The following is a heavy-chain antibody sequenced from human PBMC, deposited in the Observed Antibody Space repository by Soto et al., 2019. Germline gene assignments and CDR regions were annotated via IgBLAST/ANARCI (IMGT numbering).Heavy chain of an antibody. D-gene: IGHD6-19*01. CDR1: VGSISSYY. Sequence: PAETLSLSCAVSVGSISSYYWSWIRQPAGKGLEWIGRIYTSGSTNYNPSLKSRVTMSVDTSKNQFSLKLSSVTAADTAVYYCASTVAGALTFDYWGQGTLVTVS. J-gene: IGHJ4*02. V-gene: IGHV4-4*07. CDR2: IYTSGST. CDR3: ASTVAGALTFDY.